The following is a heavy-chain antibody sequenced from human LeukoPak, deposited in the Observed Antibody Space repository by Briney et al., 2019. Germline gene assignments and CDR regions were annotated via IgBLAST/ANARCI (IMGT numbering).Heavy chain of an antibody. CDR3: ARMVKATAMADNPIHYYYYGMDV. CDR2: ISSSSSYI. J-gene: IGHJ6*02. D-gene: IGHD5-18*01. CDR1: GFTFSSYS. V-gene: IGHV3-21*04. Sequence: GGSLRLSCAASGFTFSSYSMNWVRQAPGKGLEWVSSISSSSSYIYYADSVKGRFTISRDNAKNSLYLQMNSLRAEDTAVYYCARMVKATAMADNPIHYYYYGMDVWGQGTTVTVSS.